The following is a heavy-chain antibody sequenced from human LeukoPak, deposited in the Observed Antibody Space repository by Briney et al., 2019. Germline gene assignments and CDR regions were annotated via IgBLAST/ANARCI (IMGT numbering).Heavy chain of an antibody. D-gene: IGHD6-6*01. Sequence: SETLSLTCAVYGESFSAYYWSWIRQPPGKGLEWIAEISHSGSTNYNPSLKSRVTISIDTSKNQFSLKLNSVTAADTAVYYCARGESPRWDSSFSQGVSAFDIWGQGTMVTVSS. V-gene: IGHV4-34*01. CDR3: ARGESPRWDSSFSQGVSAFDI. J-gene: IGHJ3*02. CDR2: ISHSGST. CDR1: GESFSAYY.